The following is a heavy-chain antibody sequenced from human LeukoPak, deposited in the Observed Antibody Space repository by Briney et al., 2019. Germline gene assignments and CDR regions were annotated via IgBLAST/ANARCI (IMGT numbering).Heavy chain of an antibody. D-gene: IGHD3/OR15-3a*01. CDR3: ARGEGFWTPPRYYYYMDV. CDR1: GFTFSDYY. CDR2: ISSSGSTI. J-gene: IGHJ6*03. V-gene: IGHV3-11*04. Sequence: PGGSLRLSCAASGFTFSDYYMSWIRQAPGKGLEWVSYISSSGSTIYYADSVKGRFTISRDNAKNSLYLQMNSLRAEDTAVYYCARGEGFWTPPRYYYYMDVWGKGTTVTVSS.